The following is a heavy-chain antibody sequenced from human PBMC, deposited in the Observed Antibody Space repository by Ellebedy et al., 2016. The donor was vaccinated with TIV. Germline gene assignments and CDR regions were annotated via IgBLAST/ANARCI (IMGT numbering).Heavy chain of an antibody. Sequence: GGSLRLSCTASGFTFADYAVSWFRQAPGKGLEWIGFIRSKAYGGTAEYAASVKDRFTVSRDDSKNIAYLQMNSLKTEDTAVYYCTRDLTSFFPFNFEYWGQGTLVTVSS. V-gene: IGHV3-49*03. CDR3: TRDLTSFFPFNFEY. CDR2: IRSKAYGGTA. J-gene: IGHJ4*02. D-gene: IGHD2-2*01. CDR1: GFTFADYA.